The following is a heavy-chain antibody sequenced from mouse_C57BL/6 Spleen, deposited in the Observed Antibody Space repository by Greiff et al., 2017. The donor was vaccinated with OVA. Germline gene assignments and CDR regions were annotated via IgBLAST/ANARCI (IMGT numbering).Heavy chain of an antibody. CDR3: AKTDRDGYRFAY. CDR2: IWRGGST. J-gene: IGHJ3*01. CDR1: GFSLTSYG. D-gene: IGHD2-3*01. V-gene: IGHV2-5*01. Sequence: QVQLQQSGPGLVQPSQSLSITCTVSGFSLTSYGVHWVRQSPGKGLEWLGAIWRGGSTDNNAAFMSRMSITKVNSKGQVFFKMDSLQADDTAIYYCAKTDRDGYRFAYWGQGTLVTVSA.